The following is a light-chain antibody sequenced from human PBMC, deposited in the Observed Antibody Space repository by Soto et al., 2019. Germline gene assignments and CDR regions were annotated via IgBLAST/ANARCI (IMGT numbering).Light chain of an antibody. Sequence: IVLIQSPATLSLSPGERATLSCRATQNINSYLAWYQQKPGQAPRLLIYDASNRATGIPARFRGSGSGTDFTLTISSLESEDAAVYYCQRRRDWYTFGQGNKLEIK. V-gene: IGKV3-11*01. CDR3: QRRRDWYT. CDR2: DAS. J-gene: IGKJ2*01. CDR1: QNINSY.